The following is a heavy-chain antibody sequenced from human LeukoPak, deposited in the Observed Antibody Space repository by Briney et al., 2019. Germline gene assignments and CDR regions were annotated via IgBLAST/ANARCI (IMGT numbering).Heavy chain of an antibody. D-gene: IGHD6-19*01. CDR1: GYTFIGYY. J-gene: IGHJ3*02. V-gene: IGHV1-2*02. CDR2: INPNSGGT. CDR3: ARPVRQWLGNDGFEI. Sequence: ASVKVSCKASGYTFIGYYMHWVRQAPGQGLEWMGWINPNSGGTNYAQKFQGRVTMTRDTSISTAYMELSRLRSDDTAVYYCARPVRQWLGNDGFEIWGQGTMVTVSS.